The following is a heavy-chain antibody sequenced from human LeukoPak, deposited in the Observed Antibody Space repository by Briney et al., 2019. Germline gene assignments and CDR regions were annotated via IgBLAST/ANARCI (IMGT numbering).Heavy chain of an antibody. CDR3: AMNVDTALVSDF. CDR2: ISSSRSFV. CDR1: GFTVSNNQ. J-gene: IGHJ4*02. V-gene: IGHV3-21*01. Sequence: PGGSLRLSCVASGFTVSNNQMNWVRQAPGKGLEWVSSISSSRSFVYYADSVKGRFTISRDNAKNSLYLQMNSLRAEDTAVYYCAMNVDTALVSDFWGLGTLVTVSS. D-gene: IGHD5-18*01.